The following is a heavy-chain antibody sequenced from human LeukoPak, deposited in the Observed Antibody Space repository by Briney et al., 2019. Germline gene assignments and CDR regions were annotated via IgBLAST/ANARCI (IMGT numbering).Heavy chain of an antibody. J-gene: IGHJ4*02. V-gene: IGHV3-74*01. D-gene: IGHD2-15*01. CDR3: AREIGLGYCSGGSCYERLLDY. Sequence: GGSLRLSCAASGFTFSSYWMHWVRQAPGKGLVWVSRINSDGSSTSYADSVKGRFTISRDNAKNTLYLQMNSLRAEDTAVYYCAREIGLGYCSGGSCYERLLDYWGQGTLVTVSS. CDR1: GFTFSSYW. CDR2: INSDGSST.